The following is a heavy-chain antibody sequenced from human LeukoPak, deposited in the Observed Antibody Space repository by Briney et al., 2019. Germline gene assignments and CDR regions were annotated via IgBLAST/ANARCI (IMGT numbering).Heavy chain of an antibody. Sequence: MPSETLSLTCAVSGGSISSGGYSWSWIRQPPGKGLEWIGYIYHSGSTYYNPSLKSRVTISVDRSKNQFSLKLSSVTAADTAVYYCARGRAAAGTFDYWGQGTLVTVSS. CDR1: GGSISSGGYS. J-gene: IGHJ4*02. V-gene: IGHV4-30-2*01. D-gene: IGHD6-13*01. CDR3: ARGRAAAGTFDY. CDR2: IYHSGST.